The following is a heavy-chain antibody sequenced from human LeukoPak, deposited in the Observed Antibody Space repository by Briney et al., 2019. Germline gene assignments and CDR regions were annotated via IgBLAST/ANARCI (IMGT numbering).Heavy chain of an antibody. Sequence: GGSLRLSCAASGFTFSSYWMSWVRQAPGEGLEWVANIKRDGSEKYYVDYVKGRFTISRDNAKNSLYLQMNSLRVEDTAVYYCARDLDYDFWSGYYDYWGQGNLVTVSS. D-gene: IGHD3-3*01. CDR3: ARDLDYDFWSGYYDY. CDR1: GFTFSSYW. CDR2: IKRDGSEK. V-gene: IGHV3-7*01. J-gene: IGHJ4*02.